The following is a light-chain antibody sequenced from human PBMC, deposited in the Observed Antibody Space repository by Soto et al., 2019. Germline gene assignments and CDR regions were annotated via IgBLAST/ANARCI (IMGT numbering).Light chain of an antibody. CDR3: QQYYSFSWT. V-gene: IGKV1-8*01. Sequence: AIRMTQSPSSVSASTGDRVSITCRASQGISSYLAWYQQKPGKAPKLLIYAASTLQSGVPSRFSGSGSGTDFTLTINCLQSEDFATYYCQQYYSFSWTFGQGTKVDIK. CDR1: QGISSY. CDR2: AAS. J-gene: IGKJ1*01.